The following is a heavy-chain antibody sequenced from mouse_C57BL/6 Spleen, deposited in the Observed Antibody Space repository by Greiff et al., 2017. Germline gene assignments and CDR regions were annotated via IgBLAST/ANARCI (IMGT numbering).Heavy chain of an antibody. CDR1: GFTFSSYA. J-gene: IGHJ4*01. CDR3: ARDRG. CDR2: ISDGGSYT. D-gene: IGHD3-1*01. V-gene: IGHV5-4*01. Sequence: EVHLVESGGGLVKPGGSLKLSCAASGFTFSSYAMSWVRQTPEKRPEWVATISDGGSYTYYPDNVKGRFTISRDNAKNNLYLQMSHLKSEDTAKYYCARDRGWGQGTSVTVSS.